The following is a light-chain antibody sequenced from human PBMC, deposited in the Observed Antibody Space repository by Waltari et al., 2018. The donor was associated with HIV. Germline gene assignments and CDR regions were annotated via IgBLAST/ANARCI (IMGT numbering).Light chain of an antibody. V-gene: IGKV3-20*01. CDR3: QQYGGSPIT. Sequence: TQSPGTLSLSPGEKATLSCRASQSVNINYLAWYQHKPGQAPRLLIYGASSRATCIPDRFSGSGSGTDFTLTISRLEPEDSAVYYCQQYGGSPITFGQGTRLEIK. CDR2: GAS. J-gene: IGKJ5*01. CDR1: QSVNINY.